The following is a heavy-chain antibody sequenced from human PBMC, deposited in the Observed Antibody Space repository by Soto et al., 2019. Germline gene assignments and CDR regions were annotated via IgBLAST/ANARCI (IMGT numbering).Heavy chain of an antibody. D-gene: IGHD3-9*01. CDR3: ARGDYDILTGYYGPGPFDY. CDR1: GGSISSYY. CDR2: IYYSGST. J-gene: IGHJ4*02. Sequence: SETLSLTCTVSGGSISSYYLSWIRQPPGKGLEWIGYIYYSGSTNYNPSLKSRVTISVDTSKNQFSLKLSSVTAADTAVYYCARGDYDILTGYYGPGPFDYWGQGTLVTVSS. V-gene: IGHV4-59*01.